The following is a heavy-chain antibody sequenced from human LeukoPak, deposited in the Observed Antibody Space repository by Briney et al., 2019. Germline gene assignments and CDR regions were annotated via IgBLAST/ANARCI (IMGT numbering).Heavy chain of an antibody. J-gene: IGHJ5*02. CDR3: AKDPDKASYNWFDP. V-gene: IGHV3-23*01. CDR1: GFTFSSYV. D-gene: IGHD3-9*01. CDR2: ISGIGGST. Sequence: GGSLRLSCAASGFTFSSYVMSWVGQAPGKGLDWVSAISGIGGSTYYADSVKGRFTLSRDNSNNTLYLQMNSLRADDTAVYYCAKDPDKASYNWFDPWGQGTLVTVSS.